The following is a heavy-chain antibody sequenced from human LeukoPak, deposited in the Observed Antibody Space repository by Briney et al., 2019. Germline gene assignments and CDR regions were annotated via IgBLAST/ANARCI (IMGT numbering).Heavy chain of an antibody. CDR3: ARDLRLRGHFGTVDY. CDR2: ISAYNGNT. Sequence: ASVKLSCKASGYTFTSYGISWVRQAPGQGLEWMGWISAYNGNTNYAQKLQGRVTMTTDTSTSTAYMELRSLRSDHTAVYYCARDLRLRGHFGTVDYWGQGTLVTVSS. V-gene: IGHV1-18*01. CDR1: GYTFTSYG. D-gene: IGHD4-17*01. J-gene: IGHJ4*02.